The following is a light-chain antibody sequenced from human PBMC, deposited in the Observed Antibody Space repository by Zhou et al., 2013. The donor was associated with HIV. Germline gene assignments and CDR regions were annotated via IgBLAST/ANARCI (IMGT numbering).Light chain of an antibody. Sequence: EIVLTQSPGTLSLSPGERATLSCRASQRVSNDFLAWYQQQPGQAPRLLISGASTRATGIPDRFSGSGSGTDFTLTISNLEPEDFAVYYCQQRTNWPPITFGQGTRLDIK. V-gene: IGKV3D-20*02. CDR1: QRVSNDF. CDR3: QQRTNWPPIT. J-gene: IGKJ5*01. CDR2: GAS.